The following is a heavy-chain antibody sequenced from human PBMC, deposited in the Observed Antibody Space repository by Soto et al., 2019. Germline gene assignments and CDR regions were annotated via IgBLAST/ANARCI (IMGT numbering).Heavy chain of an antibody. Sequence: GASGKVSCKAYGCTFTSYGISWVRQSPGPGLEWMGWISAYNGNTNYAQKLQGRVTMTTDTSTSTAYMELRSLRSDDTAVYYCARSSGWYDEGYYYYGMDVWGQGTTVTVSS. CDR1: GCTFTSYG. J-gene: IGHJ6*02. CDR2: ISAYNGNT. V-gene: IGHV1-18*01. D-gene: IGHD6-19*01. CDR3: ARSSGWYDEGYYYYGMDV.